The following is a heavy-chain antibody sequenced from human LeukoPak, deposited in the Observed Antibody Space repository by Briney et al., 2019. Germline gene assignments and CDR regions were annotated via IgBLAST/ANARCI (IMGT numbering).Heavy chain of an antibody. V-gene: IGHV4-30-4*01. Sequence: SETLSLTCTVSGGSISSGDYYWSWIRQPPGKGLEWIWYIYYSGSTYYNPSLKSRVTISVDTSKNQFSLKLSSVTAADTAVYYCARVDWQLALFDYWGQGTLVTVSS. CDR2: IYYSGST. CDR3: ARVDWQLALFDY. D-gene: IGHD6-6*01. J-gene: IGHJ4*02. CDR1: GGSISSGDYY.